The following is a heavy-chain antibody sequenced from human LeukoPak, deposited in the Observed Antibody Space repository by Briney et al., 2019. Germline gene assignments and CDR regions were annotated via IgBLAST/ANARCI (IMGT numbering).Heavy chain of an antibody. CDR2: IIPIFGTA. Sequence: GASVKASCKASGYTFTSYDINWVRQAPGQGLEWMGGIIPIFGTANYAQKFQGRVTITTDESTSTAYMELSSLRSEDTAVYYCARDAGTGYDYWGQGTLVTVSS. D-gene: IGHD1-1*01. V-gene: IGHV1-69*05. CDR3: ARDAGTGYDY. CDR1: GYTFTSYD. J-gene: IGHJ4*02.